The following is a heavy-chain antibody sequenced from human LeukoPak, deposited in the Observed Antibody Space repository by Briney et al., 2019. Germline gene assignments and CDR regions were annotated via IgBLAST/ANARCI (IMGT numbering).Heavy chain of an antibody. CDR1: GYMFIKYG. CDR2: ISPYNGNT. D-gene: IGHD1-26*01. J-gene: IGHJ4*02. Sequence: ASVKVSCKASGYMFIKYGISWVRQAPGQGLEWMGWISPYNGNTNYAQKFQGRVTMTTDTSTSIAYMELRSLRSDDTAVYYCARDFSAGPSRAFDYWGQGTLVTVSS. CDR3: ARDFSAGPSRAFDY. V-gene: IGHV1-18*01.